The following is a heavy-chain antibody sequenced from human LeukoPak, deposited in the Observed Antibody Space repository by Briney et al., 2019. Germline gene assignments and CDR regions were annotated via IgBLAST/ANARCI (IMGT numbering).Heavy chain of an antibody. Sequence: PSETLSLTCAVYGGSFSGYYWSWIRQPPGKGLEWIAEIDHSGRTNFNRSLKSRITISVDTSKKHFSLELSSVTAADTAVYYCARKGLTKPLSVAVDFDSWGQGTLVTVSS. D-gene: IGHD6-19*01. CDR2: IDHSGRT. CDR1: GGSFSGYY. J-gene: IGHJ4*02. CDR3: ARKGLTKPLSVAVDFDS. V-gene: IGHV4-34*01.